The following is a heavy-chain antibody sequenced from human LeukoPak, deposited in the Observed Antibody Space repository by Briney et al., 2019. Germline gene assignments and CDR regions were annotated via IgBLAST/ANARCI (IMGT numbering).Heavy chain of an antibody. D-gene: IGHD6-13*01. CDR2: ITTTGGDV. J-gene: IGHJ4*02. Sequence: GGSLRLSCAASGFTFSSQNMNWVRQAPGKGLEWVSSITTTGGDVNYADSVKGRFTISRNNAKNSLYLQMNSLRAEDTAVYYCAREVAAAGNNVFDYWGQGTLVTVSS. CDR3: AREVAAAGNNVFDY. V-gene: IGHV3-21*01. CDR1: GFTFSSQN.